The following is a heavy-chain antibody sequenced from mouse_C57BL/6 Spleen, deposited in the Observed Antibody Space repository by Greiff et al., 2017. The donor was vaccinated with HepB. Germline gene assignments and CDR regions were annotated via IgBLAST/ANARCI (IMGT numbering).Heavy chain of an antibody. CDR1: GFTFTDYY. CDR3: AREEGDSSGLFAY. J-gene: IGHJ3*01. Sequence: EVKLVESGGGLVQPGGSLSLSCAASGFTFTDYYMSWVRQPPGKALEWLGFIRNKANGYTTEYSASVKGRFTISRDNSQSILYLQMNALRAEDSATYYCAREEGDSSGLFAYWGQGTLVTVSA. D-gene: IGHD3-2*02. CDR2: IRNKANGYTT. V-gene: IGHV7-3*01.